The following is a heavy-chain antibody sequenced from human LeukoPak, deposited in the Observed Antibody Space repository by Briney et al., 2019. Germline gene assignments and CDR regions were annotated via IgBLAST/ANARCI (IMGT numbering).Heavy chain of an antibody. Sequence: GGSLKIFCKGSGYSFTSYWIGWVRQMPGKGVEWMGIIYPGDSDTRYSPSFQGQVTISADKSISTAYLQWSNLYASDTAMYYCARLLPLYYDSSGYYWRNYFDYWGQRTRVTVST. CDR2: IYPGDSDT. J-gene: IGHJ4*02. CDR1: GYSFTSYW. CDR3: ARLLPLYYDSSGYYWRNYFDY. V-gene: IGHV5-51*01. D-gene: IGHD3-22*01.